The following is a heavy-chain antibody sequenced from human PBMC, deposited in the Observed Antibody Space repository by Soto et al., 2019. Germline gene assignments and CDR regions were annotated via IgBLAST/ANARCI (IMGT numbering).Heavy chain of an antibody. J-gene: IGHJ4*02. CDR2: FYYSENT. V-gene: IGHV4-39*07. Sequence: SETLSLTCTVSGGSITSRSHSWGWIRQPPGKGLEWIGTFYYSENTSNNPSLKSRVTISVDRSKNQFSLKLNSVTAADTAVYYCARGPPLGYWGQGTLVTVSS. CDR1: GGSITSRSHS. CDR3: ARGPPLGY.